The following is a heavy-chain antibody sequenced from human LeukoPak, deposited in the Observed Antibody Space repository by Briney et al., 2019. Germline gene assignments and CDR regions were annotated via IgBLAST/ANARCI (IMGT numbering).Heavy chain of an antibody. CDR3: ARSSPRYYYGSGIVDH. CDR1: RGSFSGYY. D-gene: IGHD3-10*01. J-gene: IGHJ4*02. CDR2: INHSRST. Sequence: SETLSLTCAVHRGSFSGYYWSWIRQPPRKGLQWIGEINHSRSTMYNPYLKSRVAISVDTSKNQFSLKLNSVTAAAMAVYYCARSSPRYYYGSGIVDHWGQGTLVTVSS. V-gene: IGHV4-34*01.